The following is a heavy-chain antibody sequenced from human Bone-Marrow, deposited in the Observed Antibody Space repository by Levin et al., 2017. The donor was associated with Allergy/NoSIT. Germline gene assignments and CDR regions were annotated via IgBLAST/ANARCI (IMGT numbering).Heavy chain of an antibody. CDR3: ARSHVDIVATIYFDY. J-gene: IGHJ4*02. CDR2: IYYSGST. V-gene: IGHV4-59*08. D-gene: IGHD5-12*01. Sequence: SETLSLTCTVSGGSISSYYWSWIRQPPGKGLEWIGYIYYSGSTNYNPSLKSRVTISVDTSKNQFSLKLSSVTAADTAVYYCARSHVDIVATIYFDYWGQGTLVTVSS. CDR1: GGSISSYY.